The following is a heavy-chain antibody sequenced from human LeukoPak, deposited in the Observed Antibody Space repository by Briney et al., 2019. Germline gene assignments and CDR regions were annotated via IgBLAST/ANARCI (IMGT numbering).Heavy chain of an antibody. V-gene: IGHV3-74*01. CDR3: ARAPSEIGGYYPEYFRH. CDR1: GFTFSSYW. CDR2: IKSDGST. D-gene: IGHD3-22*01. J-gene: IGHJ1*01. Sequence: PGVSLRLSCSASGFTFSSYWMHWLRHAPGKGRVWVSRIKSDGSTNYADAVKGRFTISRDNAKNTLSLQMNSLRAEDTGVYYCARAPSEIGGYYPEYFRHWGQGTLVTVSS.